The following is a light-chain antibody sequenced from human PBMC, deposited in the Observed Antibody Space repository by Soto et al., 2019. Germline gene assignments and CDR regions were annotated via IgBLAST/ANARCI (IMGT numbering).Light chain of an antibody. CDR1: QSVSSD. V-gene: IGKV3-15*01. CDR3: QQYNTWHPKMA. Sequence: PGETATLSCRASQSVSSDLAWYQQRPGQAPRLLIYGASTRATGIPARFRGSGSGTEFRLTISSLQSEDFATYYCQQYNTWHPKMAFGRRTKVEIK. CDR2: GAS. J-gene: IGKJ1*01.